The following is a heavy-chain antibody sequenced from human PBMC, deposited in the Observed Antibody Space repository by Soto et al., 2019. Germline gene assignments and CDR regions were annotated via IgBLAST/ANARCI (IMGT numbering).Heavy chain of an antibody. Sequence: DVQLVESGGGLVQPGRSLRLSCAASGFTFDDYAMHWVRQARGKGLEWVSGISWNSGSIGYADSVKGRFTISRDNAKNSLYLQMNSLRAEDTALYYCAKDKGSSWFFDYWGQGTLVTVSS. V-gene: IGHV3-9*01. D-gene: IGHD6-13*01. CDR2: ISWNSGSI. CDR1: GFTFDDYA. J-gene: IGHJ4*02. CDR3: AKDKGSSWFFDY.